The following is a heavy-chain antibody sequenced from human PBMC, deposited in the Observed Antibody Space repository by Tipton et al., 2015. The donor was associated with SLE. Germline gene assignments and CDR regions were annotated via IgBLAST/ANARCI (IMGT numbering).Heavy chain of an antibody. J-gene: IGHJ6*03. Sequence: TLSLTCTVSGGSISSTNYFWTWIRQPAGKGLEWLGRIYTRGSTNYNPSLKSRVTISIDTSKNQFSLKLSSVTAADTAVYYRARESYNLLYYFYYMDVWGKGTTVTVSS. V-gene: IGHV4-61*02. CDR3: ARESYNLLYYFYYMDV. CDR1: GGSISSTNYF. CDR2: IYTRGST. D-gene: IGHD5-24*01.